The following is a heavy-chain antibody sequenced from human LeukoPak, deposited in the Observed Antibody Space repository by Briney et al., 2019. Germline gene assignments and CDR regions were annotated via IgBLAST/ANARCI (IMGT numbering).Heavy chain of an antibody. D-gene: IGHD5-18*01. Sequence: PGGSLRLSCAASGFTFSSYEMNWVRQAPGKGLEWVSSTSSSSSYIYYADSVKGRFTISRDNAKNSLYLQMNSLRAEDTAVYYCARVIGYRGLDYWGQGTLVTVSS. CDR1: GFTFSSYE. CDR2: TSSSSSYI. CDR3: ARVIGYRGLDY. J-gene: IGHJ4*02. V-gene: IGHV3-21*01.